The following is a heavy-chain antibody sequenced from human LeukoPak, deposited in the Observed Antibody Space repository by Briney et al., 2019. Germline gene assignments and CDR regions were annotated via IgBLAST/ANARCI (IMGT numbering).Heavy chain of an antibody. Sequence: SETLSLTCAVYGGSFSGYYWSWIRQPPGKGLEWIGEINHSGSTNYNPSLKSRVTISVDTSKNQFSLKLSSVTAADTAVYYCARGYCSSTSCPTYNWFDPWGQGTLVTVSS. D-gene: IGHD2-2*01. CDR2: INHSGST. J-gene: IGHJ5*02. CDR3: ARGYCSSTSCPTYNWFDP. CDR1: GGSFSGYY. V-gene: IGHV4-34*01.